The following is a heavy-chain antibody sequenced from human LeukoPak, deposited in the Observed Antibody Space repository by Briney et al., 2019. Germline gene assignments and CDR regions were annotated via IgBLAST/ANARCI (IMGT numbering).Heavy chain of an antibody. J-gene: IGHJ5*02. CDR1: GASISSASDY. D-gene: IGHD2-15*01. V-gene: IGHV4-39*01. Sequence: SETLSLTCAVSGASISSASDYWGWIRQPPGKGLEWLGSIYYGGSTYDNPSLRSRVTISVDASKNQFSLKLTSVTAADTAMYYCARIGGGSWRNPGYWFDPRGQGNLVTVS. CDR2: IYYGGST. CDR3: ARIGGGSWRNPGYWFDP.